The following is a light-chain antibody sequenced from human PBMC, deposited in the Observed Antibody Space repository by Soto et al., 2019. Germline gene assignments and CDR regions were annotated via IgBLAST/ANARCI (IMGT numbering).Light chain of an antibody. V-gene: IGLV1-47*01. CDR1: SSNIGSNY. CDR2: RNN. Sequence: QSVLTQPPSASGTPGQRVTIYCSGSSSNIGSNYVYWYQQLPGTAPKLLIYRNNQRPSGVPDRFSGSKSGTSASLAISGLRSEDEADYYCAAWDDSLSGGMFGVGTQLTVL. J-gene: IGLJ7*01. CDR3: AAWDDSLSGGM.